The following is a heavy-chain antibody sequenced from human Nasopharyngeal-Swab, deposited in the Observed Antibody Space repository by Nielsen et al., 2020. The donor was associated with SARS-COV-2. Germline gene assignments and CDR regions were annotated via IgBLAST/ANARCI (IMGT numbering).Heavy chain of an antibody. CDR1: GFTFSSYG. J-gene: IGHJ4*02. Sequence: GESLKISCAASGFTFSSYGMYWVRQAPGKGLEWVAVIWYDGSNKYYADSVKGRFTISRDNSKNTLYLQMNSLRAEDTAVYYCARVAGITIFTDTTFDYWGQGTLVTVSS. D-gene: IGHD3-9*01. V-gene: IGHV3-33*01. CDR3: ARVAGITIFTDTTFDY. CDR2: IWYDGSNK.